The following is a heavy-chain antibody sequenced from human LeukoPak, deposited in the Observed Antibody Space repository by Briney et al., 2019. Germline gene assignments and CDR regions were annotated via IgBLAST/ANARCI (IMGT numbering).Heavy chain of an antibody. D-gene: IGHD3-10*01. Sequence: GGSLRLSCAASGFTFSGYAMSWVRQAPGKGLEWVSAISGSGGSTYYADSVKGRFTISRDNSKNTLYLQMNSLRAEDTAVYYCAKALEYYGSGPGDVWGKGTTVTVSS. V-gene: IGHV3-23*01. J-gene: IGHJ6*04. CDR1: GFTFSGYA. CDR2: ISGSGGST. CDR3: AKALEYYGSGPGDV.